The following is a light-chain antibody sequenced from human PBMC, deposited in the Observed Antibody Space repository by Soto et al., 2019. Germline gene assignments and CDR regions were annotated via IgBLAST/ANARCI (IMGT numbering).Light chain of an antibody. CDR1: SSDVGGYNY. J-gene: IGLJ2*01. CDR3: SSYTSSSIVV. CDR2: DVS. V-gene: IGLV2-14*01. Sequence: QSVLTQPASVSGSPGQSITISCTGTSSDVGGYNYVSWYQQHPGKAPKLMIYDVSNRPSGVSNRFSGSKSGNTASLTSSGLKAEDEDDYYCSSYTSSSIVVFGGGTKVTVL.